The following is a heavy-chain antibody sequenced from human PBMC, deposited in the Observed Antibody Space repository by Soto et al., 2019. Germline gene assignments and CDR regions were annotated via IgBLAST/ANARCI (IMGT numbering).Heavy chain of an antibody. CDR1: GYTFTSYY. V-gene: IGHV1-46*01. CDR2: INPSGGST. Sequence: ASVKASCKASGYTFTSYYMHWVRQAPGQGLEWMGIINPSGGSTSYAQKFQGRVTMTRDTSTSTVYMELSSLRSEDTAVYYCAREGIRLRVLDYCGQRTLVTVSS. CDR3: AREGIRLRVLDY. D-gene: IGHD3-3*02. J-gene: IGHJ4*02.